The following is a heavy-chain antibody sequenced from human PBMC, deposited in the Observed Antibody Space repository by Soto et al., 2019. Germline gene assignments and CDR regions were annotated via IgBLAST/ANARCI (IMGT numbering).Heavy chain of an antibody. J-gene: IGHJ6*02. CDR2: IYYSGST. CDR1: GGSISSGDYY. D-gene: IGHD3-3*01. V-gene: IGHV4-30-4*01. Sequence: QVQLQESGPGLVKPSQTLSLTCTVSGGSISSGDYYWSWIRQPPGKGLEWIGYIYYSGSTYYNPSLKSRVTISVDTSKNQFSLELSSVTAADTAVYYCARGVGYDFWSGPPRWDYYYYGMDVWGQGTTVTVSS. CDR3: ARGVGYDFWSGPPRWDYYYYGMDV.